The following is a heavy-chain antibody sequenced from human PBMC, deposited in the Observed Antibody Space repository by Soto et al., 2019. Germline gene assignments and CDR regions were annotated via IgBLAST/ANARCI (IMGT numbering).Heavy chain of an antibody. V-gene: IGHV4-34*01. CDR2: INHSGST. CDR3: ARRWFRPSYYGSGSYYLDY. D-gene: IGHD3-10*01. CDR1: GGSISSYY. Sequence: SETLSLTCTVSGGSISSYYWSWIRQPPGKGLEWIGEINHSGSTNYNPSLKSRVTISVDTSKNQFSLKLSSVAAADTAVYYCARRWFRPSYYGSGSYYLDYWGQGTLVTVSS. J-gene: IGHJ4*02.